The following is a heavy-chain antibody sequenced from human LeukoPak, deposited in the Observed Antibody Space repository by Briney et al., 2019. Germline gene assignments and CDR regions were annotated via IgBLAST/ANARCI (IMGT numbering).Heavy chain of an antibody. CDR3: ARGPYGGNGVDWFDP. Sequence: GGSLRLSCAASGFTFSSYSMNWVRQAPGKGLEWVSSISSSSSYIYYADSVKGRFTISRYNAKNSLYLQMNSLRAEDTAVYYCARGPYGGNGVDWFDPWGQGTLVTISS. CDR1: GFTFSSYS. J-gene: IGHJ5*02. V-gene: IGHV3-21*01. CDR2: ISSSSSYI. D-gene: IGHD4-23*01.